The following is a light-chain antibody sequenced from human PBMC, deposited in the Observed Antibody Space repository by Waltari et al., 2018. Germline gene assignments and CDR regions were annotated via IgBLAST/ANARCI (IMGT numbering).Light chain of an antibody. CDR2: LNSDGSH. V-gene: IGLV4-69*01. CDR3: QTWGTGTHVV. Sequence: QPELTQSPSASASLGASVKLTCILSSGHSSYAIAWHQQQPQKGPRYLMKLNSDGSHNKGDGIPDRFSGSSSGAERYLTISSLQSEYEADYYCQTWGTGTHVVFGGGTKLTVL. J-gene: IGLJ2*01. CDR1: SGHSSYA.